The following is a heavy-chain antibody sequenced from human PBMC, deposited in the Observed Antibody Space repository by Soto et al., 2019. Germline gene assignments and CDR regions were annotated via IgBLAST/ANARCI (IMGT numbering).Heavy chain of an antibody. CDR1: GGSISSSNW. CDR2: IYHSGST. CDR3: ARCTDTAMVDDAFDI. J-gene: IGHJ3*02. Sequence: QVQLQESGPGLVKPSGTLSLTCAVSGGSISSSNWWSWVRLPPGKGLEWIGEIYHSGSTNYNPSLKSRVTISVDTSKNQFSLKLSSVTAADTAVYYCARCTDTAMVDDAFDIWCQGTMVTVSS. D-gene: IGHD5-18*01. V-gene: IGHV4-4*02.